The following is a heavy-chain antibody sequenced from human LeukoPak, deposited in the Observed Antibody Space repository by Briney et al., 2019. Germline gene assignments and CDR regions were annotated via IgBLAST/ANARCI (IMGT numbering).Heavy chain of an antibody. CDR2: ISGSGGST. V-gene: IGHV3-23*01. D-gene: IGHD2-21*02. J-gene: IGHJ4*02. CDR1: GFTFSSYA. CDR3: AKSLAYCGGDCYAVDY. Sequence: GGSLRLSCAASGFTFSSYAMSWVRQAPGKGLGWVSAISGSGGSTYYADSVKGRFTISRDNSKNTLYLQMNSLRAEDTAVYYCAKSLAYCGGDCYAVDYWGQGTLVTVSS.